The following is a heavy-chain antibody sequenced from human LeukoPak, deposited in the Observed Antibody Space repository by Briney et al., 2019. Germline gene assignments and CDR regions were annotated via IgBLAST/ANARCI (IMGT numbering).Heavy chain of an antibody. V-gene: IGHV3-74*01. CDR1: GFTLSSYW. J-gene: IGHJ3*02. Sequence: GGSLRLSCAASGFTLSSYWMHWVRQAPGKGLVWVSRINSGGSSTTYADSVKGRFTISRDNAKNTLYLQMNSLRAEDTAVYYCARGNAHAFDIWGQGTMVTVSS. CDR2: INSGGSST. CDR3: ARGNAHAFDI. D-gene: IGHD1-1*01.